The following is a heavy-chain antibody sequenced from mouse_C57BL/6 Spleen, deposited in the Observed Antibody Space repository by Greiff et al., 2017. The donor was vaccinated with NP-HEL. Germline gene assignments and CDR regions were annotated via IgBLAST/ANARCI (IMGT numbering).Heavy chain of an antibody. V-gene: IGHV1-82*01. CDR3: ARGEPLAH. D-gene: IGHD6-1*01. J-gene: IGHJ4*01. Sequence: QVQLQQSGPELVKPGASVKISCKASGYAFSSSWMNWVKQRPGKGLERIGRIYPGDGDTNYNGKFKGKATLTADKSSSTAYMQLSSLTSEDSAVYFCARGEPLAHWGQGTSVTVSS. CDR2: IYPGDGDT. CDR1: GYAFSSSW.